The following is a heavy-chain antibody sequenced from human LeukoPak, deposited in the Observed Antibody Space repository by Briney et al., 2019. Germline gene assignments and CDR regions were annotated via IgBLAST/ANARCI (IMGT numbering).Heavy chain of an antibody. D-gene: IGHD5-12*01. J-gene: IGHJ4*02. V-gene: IGHV4-59*01. CDR2: IYYSGST. CDR1: GGSISSYY. CDR3: ARGAYSGYEVFDY. Sequence: SETLSLTCTVSGGSISSYYWSWIRQPPGKGLEWIGYIYYSGSTNYNPSLKSRVTISVDTSKNQFSLKLSSVTAADTAVYYCARGAYSGYEVFDYWGQGTLVTVSS.